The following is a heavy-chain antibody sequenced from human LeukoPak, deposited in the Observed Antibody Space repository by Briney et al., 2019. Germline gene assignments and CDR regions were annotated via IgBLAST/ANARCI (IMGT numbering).Heavy chain of an antibody. Sequence: SGESLKISCKGSGYSFPNYWIGWVRQMPGQGLEWMGIIYPADSDTRYSPSFQGQVTISADKSINTAYLQWTSLKASDTAMYCCARRKGDGYNSPFDYWGQGTLVTVSS. V-gene: IGHV5-51*01. D-gene: IGHD5-24*01. CDR2: IYPADSDT. J-gene: IGHJ4*02. CDR1: GYSFPNYW. CDR3: ARRKGDGYNSPFDY.